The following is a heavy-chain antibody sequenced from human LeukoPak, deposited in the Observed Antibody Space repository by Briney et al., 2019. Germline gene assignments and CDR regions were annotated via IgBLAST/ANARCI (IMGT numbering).Heavy chain of an antibody. J-gene: IGHJ4*02. CDR1: GFTFSSYA. Sequence: GRSLRLSCAASGFTFSSYAMHWVRQAPGKGLEWVAVISYDGSNKYYADSVKGRFTISRDNSKNTLYLQMNSLRAEDTAVYYCARVVAAAGTYPFDYWGQGTLVTVSS. CDR2: ISYDGSNK. CDR3: ARVVAAAGTYPFDY. V-gene: IGHV3-30-3*01. D-gene: IGHD6-13*01.